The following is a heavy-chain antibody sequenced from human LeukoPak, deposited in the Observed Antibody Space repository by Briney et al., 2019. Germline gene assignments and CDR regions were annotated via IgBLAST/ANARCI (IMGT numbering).Heavy chain of an antibody. D-gene: IGHD5-24*01. CDR1: GYTFNSHG. J-gene: IGHJ4*02. CDR3: ARDTSPMASPFDC. V-gene: IGHV1-18*01. CDR2: ISAYNGDK. Sequence: GASVKVSCKASGYTFNSHGISWVRQAPGQGLEWMGSISAYNGDKDFAQNFQGRLTMTTDTSTSTAYMELRSLRSDDTAVYYCARDTSPMASPFDCWGQGTLVTVSS.